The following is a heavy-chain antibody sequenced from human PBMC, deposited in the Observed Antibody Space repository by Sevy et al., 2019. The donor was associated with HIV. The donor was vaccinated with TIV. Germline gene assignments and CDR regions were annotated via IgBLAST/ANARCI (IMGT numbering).Heavy chain of an antibody. CDR1: GFTFSSYW. CDR2: IKQDGSEK. V-gene: IGHV3-7*01. D-gene: IGHD4-4*01. CDR3: AREHDYSNGIYYGMDV. Sequence: GGSLRLSCAASGFTFSSYWMSWVRQAPGKGLEWVANIKQDGSEKYYGDSVKGRFTISRDNAKNSLYLQMNSLRAEDTAVYYSAREHDYSNGIYYGMDVWGQGTTVTVSS. J-gene: IGHJ6*02.